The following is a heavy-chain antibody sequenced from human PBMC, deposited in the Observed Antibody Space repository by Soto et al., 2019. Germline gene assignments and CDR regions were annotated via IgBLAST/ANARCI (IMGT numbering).Heavy chain of an antibody. D-gene: IGHD1-26*01. CDR3: AKDGTLVGATQGFDY. V-gene: IGHV3-23*01. Sequence: GGSLRLSCAASGFTFSSYAMSWVRQAPGKGLEWVSAISGSGGSTYYADSVKGRFTISRDNSKNTLYLQMNSLRAEDTAVYYCAKDGTLVGATQGFDYWGQGTLVTVSS. J-gene: IGHJ4*02. CDR2: ISGSGGST. CDR1: GFTFSSYA.